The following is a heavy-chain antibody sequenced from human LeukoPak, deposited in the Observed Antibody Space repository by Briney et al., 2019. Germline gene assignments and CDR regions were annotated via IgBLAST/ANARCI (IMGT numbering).Heavy chain of an antibody. D-gene: IGHD4-17*01. CDR1: AFTLSTYA. V-gene: IGHV3-23*01. Sequence: GGSLRLSCAASAFTLSTYAMSWVRQAPGKGLEWVSAISAGADSTYYADSVQGRFTISRDNSKNTLYLQMSGPRAEDTAVYFCARGAYGDYDSWGQGTLVTVSS. J-gene: IGHJ5*01. CDR3: ARGAYGDYDS. CDR2: ISAGADST.